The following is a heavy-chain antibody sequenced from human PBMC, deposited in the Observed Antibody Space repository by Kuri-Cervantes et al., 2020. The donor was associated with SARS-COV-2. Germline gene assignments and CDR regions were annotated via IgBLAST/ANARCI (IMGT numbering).Heavy chain of an antibody. CDR3: ARDRITIFGRYYYGMDV. J-gene: IGHJ6*02. D-gene: IGHD3-3*01. CDR1: GLTFSSYG. V-gene: IGHV3-33*01. CDR2: IWYDGSNK. Sequence: GESLKISCAASGLTFSSYGMHWVRQAPGKGLEWVAVIWYDGSNKYYADSVKGRFTISRDNSRNTLYLQMNSLRAEDTAVYYCARDRITIFGRYYYGMDVWGQGTTVTVSS.